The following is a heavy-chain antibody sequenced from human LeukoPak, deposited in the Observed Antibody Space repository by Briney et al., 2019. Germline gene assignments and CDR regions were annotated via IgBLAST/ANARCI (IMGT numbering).Heavy chain of an antibody. CDR1: GFTFSSYA. J-gene: IGHJ4*02. CDR3: ARYWEGFWSGYYDY. D-gene: IGHD3-3*01. CDR2: ISSNGGST. Sequence: GGSLRLSCAASGFTFSSYAMHWVRQAPGKGLEYVSAISSNGGSTYYANSVKGRFTISRDNSKNTLYLQMGSLRAEDMAVYYCARYWEGFWSGYYDYWGQGTLVTVSS. V-gene: IGHV3-64*01.